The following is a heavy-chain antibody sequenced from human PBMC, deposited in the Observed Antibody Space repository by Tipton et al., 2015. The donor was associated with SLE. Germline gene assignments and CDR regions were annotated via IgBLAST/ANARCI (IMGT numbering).Heavy chain of an antibody. J-gene: IGHJ4*02. CDR1: GFTFSSYA. CDR3: AHMTTVTTQDY. Sequence: SLRLSCAASGFTFSSYAMHWVRQAPGKGLEWVAVISYDGSNKYYADSVKGRFTISRDNAKNSLYLQMNSLRAEDTAVYYCAHMTTVTTQDYWGQGTLVTVSS. D-gene: IGHD4-17*01. CDR2: ISYDGSNK. V-gene: IGHV3-30*04.